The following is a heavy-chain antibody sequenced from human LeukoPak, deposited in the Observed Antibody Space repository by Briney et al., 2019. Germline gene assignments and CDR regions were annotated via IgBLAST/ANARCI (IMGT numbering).Heavy chain of an antibody. CDR2: IYSSGNT. CDR3: ARLYYYGAGNYSPYYYYGMDV. J-gene: IGHJ6*02. Sequence: SETLSLTCTVSGGSISGYYWSWIRQPPGKGLEWISYIYSSGNTIYNPSLKSRLTMYVYTSKTQLSLKLRSVTAADTAVYYCARLYYYGAGNYSPYYYYGMDVWGQGTTVIVSS. V-gene: IGHV4-4*08. D-gene: IGHD3-10*01. CDR1: GGSISGYY.